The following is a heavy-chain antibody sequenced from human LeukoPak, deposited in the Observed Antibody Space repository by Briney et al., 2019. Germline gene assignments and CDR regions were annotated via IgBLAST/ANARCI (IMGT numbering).Heavy chain of an antibody. CDR1: GGSFSGYY. J-gene: IGHJ5*02. CDR2: INHSGST. D-gene: IGHD3-10*01. Sequence: SETLSLTCAVYGGSFSGYYWSWIRQPPGKGLEWIGEINHSGSTNYNPSLKSRVTISVDTSKNQFSLKLISVTAADTAVYYCARAELLWFGEYHNWFDPWGQGTLVTVSS. V-gene: IGHV4-34*01. CDR3: ARAELLWFGEYHNWFDP.